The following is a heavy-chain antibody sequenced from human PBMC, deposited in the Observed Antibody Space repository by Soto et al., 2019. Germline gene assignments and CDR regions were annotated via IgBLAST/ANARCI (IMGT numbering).Heavy chain of an antibody. J-gene: IGHJ5*02. V-gene: IGHV1-8*01. D-gene: IGHD3-16*01. CDR3: ARMETFGSLNWFDP. Sequence: GASVKVSCKASGYFFTNNDVSWVRQATGQGLEWMGWMNPGSGDTGYAQKFQGRVTMTRDVSIATAYMELSSLRSDDTAIYYCARMETFGSLNWFDPWGQGTLVTV. CDR2: MNPGSGDT. CDR1: GYFFTNND.